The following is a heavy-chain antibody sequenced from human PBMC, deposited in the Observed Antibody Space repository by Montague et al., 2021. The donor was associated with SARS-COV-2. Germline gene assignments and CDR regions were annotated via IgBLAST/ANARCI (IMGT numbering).Heavy chain of an antibody. CDR2: IYPGDSDT. J-gene: IGHJ3*02. D-gene: IGHD2-8*01. Sequence: QSGAEVKTPGESLKISCQDSGYSFTNYWIGWVRQMPGKGLEWMGIIYPGDSDTRYSPSFQGQVTISADKSIRTAYLQWSSLKASDTAMYYCARRRYCTTGRCSLVDFDIWGQGTMVTVSS. CDR1: GYSFTNYW. CDR3: ARRRYCTTGRCSLVDFDI. V-gene: IGHV5-51*01.